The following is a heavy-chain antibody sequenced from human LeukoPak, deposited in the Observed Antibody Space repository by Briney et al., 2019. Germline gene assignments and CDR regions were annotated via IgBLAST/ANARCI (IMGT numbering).Heavy chain of an antibody. D-gene: IGHD3-3*01. J-gene: IGHJ6*02. CDR2: INHSGST. CDR3: ARAQYYDFWSGYPTHYYYGMDV. V-gene: IGHV4-34*01. CDR1: GGSFSGYY. Sequence: SETLSLTCAVYGGSFSGYYWSWIRQPPGKGLEWIGEINHSGSTNYNPSLKSRVTISVDTSKNQFSLKLSSVTAADTAVYYCARAQYYDFWSGYPTHYYYGMDVWGQGTTVTVSS.